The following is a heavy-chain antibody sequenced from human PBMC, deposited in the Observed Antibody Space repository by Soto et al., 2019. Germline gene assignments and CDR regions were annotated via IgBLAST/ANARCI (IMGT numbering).Heavy chain of an antibody. Sequence: QVQLVQSGAEVKKPGASVKVSCKTSGYTFTHYYMHWVRLAPGQGLEWMGVINPGGGYTTYAQKFHGRGTMTRDTSTSTVYMELSSLKSEDTAVYYCGREYFDSRGTPPGDWGQGTLVTVSS. CDR1: GYTFTHYY. J-gene: IGHJ4*02. V-gene: IGHV1-46*01. D-gene: IGHD3-22*01. CDR3: GREYFDSRGTPPGD. CDR2: INPGGGYT.